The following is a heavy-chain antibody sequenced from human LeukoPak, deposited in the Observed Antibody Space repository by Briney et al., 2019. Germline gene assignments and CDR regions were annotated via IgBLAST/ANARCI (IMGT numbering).Heavy chain of an antibody. CDR1: GFTFSSYG. D-gene: IGHD4-11*01. Sequence: PGGSLRLSCAASGFTFSSYGLHWVRQAPGKGLGWVAVISYDGSNKYYTDSVKSRFTISTDTSKNTLYLQMNSLRAEDTAVYYCARDQYPSRYYYYYYGMDGWGQGTTVTDSS. J-gene: IGHJ6*02. V-gene: IGHV3-30*03. CDR2: ISYDGSNK. CDR3: ARDQYPSRYYYYYYGMDG.